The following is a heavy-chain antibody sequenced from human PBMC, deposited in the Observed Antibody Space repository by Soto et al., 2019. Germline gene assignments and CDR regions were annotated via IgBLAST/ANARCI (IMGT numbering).Heavy chain of an antibody. Sequence: PSETLSLTCAVSGYSISSGYYWGWIRQPPGKGLEWIGNMYHSGDTYYNPSLKSRVAISVDTSKNHFSLKLSSVTAADTAVYYCARKAMRGAAFDFWRHGTMATVSS. V-gene: IGHV4-38-2*01. CDR2: MYHSGDT. CDR1: GYSISSGYY. J-gene: IGHJ3*01. CDR3: ARKAMRGAAFDF.